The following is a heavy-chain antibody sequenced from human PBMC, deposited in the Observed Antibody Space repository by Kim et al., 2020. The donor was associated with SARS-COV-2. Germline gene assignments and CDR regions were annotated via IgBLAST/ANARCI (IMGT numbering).Heavy chain of an antibody. CDR2: IYYSGST. V-gene: IGHV4-39*01. CDR1: GGSISSSSYY. D-gene: IGHD3-10*01. Sequence: SETLSLTCTVSGGSISSSSYYWGWIRQPPGKGLEWIGSIYYSGSTYYNPSLKSRVTISVDTSKNQFSLKLSSVTTADTAVYYCARLFIPTWYYYGSGSYYNELVWGQGTLVTVSS. J-gene: IGHJ4*02. CDR3: ARLFIPTWYYYGSGSYYNELV.